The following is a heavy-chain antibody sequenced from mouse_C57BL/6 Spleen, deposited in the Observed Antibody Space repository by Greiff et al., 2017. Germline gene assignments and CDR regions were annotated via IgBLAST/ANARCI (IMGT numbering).Heavy chain of an antibody. CDR1: GYTFTSYW. D-gene: IGHD2-4*01. CDR2: IHPNSGST. V-gene: IGHV1-64*01. J-gene: IGHJ3*01. CDR3: ARAGLYDYGAWFAY. Sequence: QVQLQQPGAELVKPGASVKLSCKASGYTFTSYWMHWVKQRPGQGLEWIGMIHPNSGSTNYNEKFKSKATLTVDKSYSTAYMQLSSLTSEDSAVYYCARAGLYDYGAWFAYWGQGTLVTVSA.